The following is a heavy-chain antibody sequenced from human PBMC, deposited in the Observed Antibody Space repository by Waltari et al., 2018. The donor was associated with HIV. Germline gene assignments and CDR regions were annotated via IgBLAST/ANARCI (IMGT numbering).Heavy chain of an antibody. V-gene: IGHV4-34*10. D-gene: IGHD3-3*01. J-gene: IGHJ4*02. CDR1: GASFNESY. Sequence: QAQLQQSGTGLLKPLEALSLTCAFYGASFNESYWPWFRQSPGKGLLGMGEVGPGGNVNVLPSLRRRLSLSTDASKNQFSLTLTSVAATDTAVYFCASGLQMTSYASGNWLWEQMLSRFFFDLWGEGTRV. CDR3: ASGLQMTSYASGNWLWEQMLSRFFFDL. CDR2: VGPGGNV.